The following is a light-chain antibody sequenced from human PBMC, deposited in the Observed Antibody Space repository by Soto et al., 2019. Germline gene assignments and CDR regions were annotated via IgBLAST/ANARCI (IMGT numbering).Light chain of an antibody. V-gene: IGLV1-40*01. CDR3: QSYDSSLSVHVV. J-gene: IGLJ2*01. CDR2: GNS. Sequence: QPVLTQPPSVSGAPGQRVTISCTWSSSNIGAGYDVHWYQQLPGTAPKLLIYGNSNRPSGVPDRFSGSKAGTSASLAITGLQAEDEADYYCQSYDSSLSVHVVFVGGTKLTVL. CDR1: SSNIGAGYD.